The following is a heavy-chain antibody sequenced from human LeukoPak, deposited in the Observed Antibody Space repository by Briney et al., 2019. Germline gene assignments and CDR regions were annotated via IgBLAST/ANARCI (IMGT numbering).Heavy chain of an antibody. Sequence: GGXXRLSXAXXGXXFSSYAXSWVRQAPGKGLEWVSVISGSGGSTFYADSVKGRFTISRDNSQNTLYLQMNSLRAEDTAVYYCAKDPGSSGSAEYFQHWGQGTLVPVSS. CDR2: ISGSGGST. D-gene: IGHD6-19*01. CDR3: AKDPGSSGSAEYFQH. J-gene: IGHJ1*01. CDR1: GXXFSSYA. V-gene: IGHV3-23*01.